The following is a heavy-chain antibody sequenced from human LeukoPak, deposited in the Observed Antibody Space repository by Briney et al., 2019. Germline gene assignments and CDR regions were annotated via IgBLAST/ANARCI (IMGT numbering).Heavy chain of an antibody. Sequence: PSQTLSLTCTASGGSISSGSYYWSWIRQPAGKGLEWIGRIYTSGSTNYNPSLKSRVTISVDKSKNQFSLKLSSVTAADTAVYYCASLTGRYSSGWLPEYFQHWGQGTLVTVSS. D-gene: IGHD6-19*01. J-gene: IGHJ1*01. CDR1: GGSISSGSYY. CDR2: IYTSGST. V-gene: IGHV4-61*02. CDR3: ASLTGRYSSGWLPEYFQH.